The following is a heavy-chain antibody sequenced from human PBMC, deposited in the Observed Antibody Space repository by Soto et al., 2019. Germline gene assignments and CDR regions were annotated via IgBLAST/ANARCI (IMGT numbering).Heavy chain of an antibody. Sequence: SETLSLTCTVSCGSISSGGYYWSWIRQHPGKGLEWIGYIYYSGSTYYNPSLKSRVTISVDTSKNQFSLKLSSVTAADTAVYYCAREKRGYSSSYTNWFDPWGQGTLVTVSS. V-gene: IGHV4-31*03. CDR3: AREKRGYSSSYTNWFDP. D-gene: IGHD6-6*01. CDR2: IYYSGST. CDR1: CGSISSGGYY. J-gene: IGHJ5*02.